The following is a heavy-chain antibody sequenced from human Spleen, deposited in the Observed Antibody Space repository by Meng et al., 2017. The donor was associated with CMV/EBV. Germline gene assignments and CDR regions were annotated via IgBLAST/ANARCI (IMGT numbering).Heavy chain of an antibody. V-gene: IGHV5-51*01. D-gene: IGHD5-18*01. CDR1: GYSFTSYW. CDR3: ARRGYTYDFYWFDP. Sequence: SGYSFTSYWIGWVRQMPGKGLEWMGIIYPGDSESRYSPSFQGQVTMSADKSISTAYLQWSSLKASDTAMYYCARRGYTYDFYWFDPWGQGTLVTVSS. CDR2: IYPGDSES. J-gene: IGHJ5*02.